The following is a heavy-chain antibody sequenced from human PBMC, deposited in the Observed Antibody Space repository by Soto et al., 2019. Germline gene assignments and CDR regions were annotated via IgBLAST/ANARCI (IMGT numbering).Heavy chain of an antibody. CDR1: DGSINNGDW. Sequence: QVQLQESGTGLVEPSGTLSLTCNVYDGSINNGDWCSWVRQPPGKVLEWIGEVYHNGNTNYNASLKSPVTVSVDKSRNQFSLRLTSVTPADTAVYYCATRGIVGPIYWGQGTLVTVSS. CDR2: VYHNGNT. J-gene: IGHJ4*02. CDR3: ATRGIVGPIY. D-gene: IGHD1-26*01. V-gene: IGHV4-4*02.